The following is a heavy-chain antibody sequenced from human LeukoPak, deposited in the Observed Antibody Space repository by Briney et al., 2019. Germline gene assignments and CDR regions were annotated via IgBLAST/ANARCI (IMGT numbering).Heavy chain of an antibody. V-gene: IGHV3-7*01. D-gene: IGHD3-16*01. CDR3: ARELRPFDS. J-gene: IGHJ4*02. CDR2: IKHNGDEL. CDR1: GFTFSSYW. Sequence: GGSLRLSCAASGFTFSSYWMTWVRQAPGKGLEWVANIKHNGDELNYVGSVEGRFTISRDNDKNSLYLHMTSLRAEDTAVYYCARELRPFDSWGQGTLVTVSS.